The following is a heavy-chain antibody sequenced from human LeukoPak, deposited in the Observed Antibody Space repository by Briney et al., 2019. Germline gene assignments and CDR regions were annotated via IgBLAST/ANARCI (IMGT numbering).Heavy chain of an antibody. CDR1: GYSFTNYW. V-gene: IGHV5-51*01. CDR2: IYPGDSDT. Sequence: GESLKISCKGSGYSFTNYWIGWVRQMPEKGPEWMGIIYPGDSDTRYSPSFQGQVTISADKSISTAYLQWTSLKASDTAMYYCARLRPQDAFDIWGQGTMVTVSS. J-gene: IGHJ3*02. CDR3: ARLRPQDAFDI.